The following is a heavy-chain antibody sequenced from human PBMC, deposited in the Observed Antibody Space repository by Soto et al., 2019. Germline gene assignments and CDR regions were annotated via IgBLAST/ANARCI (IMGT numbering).Heavy chain of an antibody. CDR1: GFTFDDYA. CDR2: ISWNSGSI. V-gene: IGHV3-9*01. Sequence: EVQLVESGGGLVQPGRSLRLSCAASGFTFDDYAMHWVRQAPGKGLEWVSGISWNSGSIGYADSVKGRFTISRDNAKNSLYLKIKGPEAEGTVLYYWPKDGGGGSGRRVYFDYWGQGTLVTVSS. D-gene: IGHD1-1*01. CDR3: PKDGGGGSGRRVYFDY. J-gene: IGHJ4*02.